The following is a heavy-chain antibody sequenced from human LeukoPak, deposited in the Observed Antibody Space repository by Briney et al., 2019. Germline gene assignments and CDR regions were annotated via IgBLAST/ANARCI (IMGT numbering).Heavy chain of an antibody. CDR1: GGSISSGGYY. CDR2: IYYSGST. CDR3: ASGGWLQSSDAFDI. Sequence: SETLSLTCTVSGGSISSGGYYWSWIRQHPGKGLEWIGYIYYSGSTYYNPSLKSRVTISVDTSKNQFSLKLSSVTAADTAVYYCASGGWLQSSDAFDIWGQGTMVTVSS. J-gene: IGHJ3*02. D-gene: IGHD5-24*01. V-gene: IGHV4-30-4*08.